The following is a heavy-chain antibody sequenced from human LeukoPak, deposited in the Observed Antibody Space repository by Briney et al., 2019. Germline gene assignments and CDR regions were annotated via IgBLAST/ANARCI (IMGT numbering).Heavy chain of an antibody. Sequence: PGGSLRLSCAASGLTVSSNYMNWVRQAPGKGLEWVSVIYSGGSTYYADSVKGRFTISRDNSKNTLFLQMNSLRAEDTAVYYCAREAVTRNYFGYWGQGTLVTVSS. CDR3: AREAVTRNYFGY. CDR2: IYSGGST. V-gene: IGHV3-53*01. J-gene: IGHJ4*02. D-gene: IGHD4-17*01. CDR1: GLTVSSNY.